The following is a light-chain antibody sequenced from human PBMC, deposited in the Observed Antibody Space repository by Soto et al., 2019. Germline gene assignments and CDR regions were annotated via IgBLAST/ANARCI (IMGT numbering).Light chain of an antibody. J-gene: IGKJ4*01. CDR2: DAS. Sequence: DIQMTQSPSTLSASVGDRVTITCRASQSISSWLAWYQQKPGKAPKLLIYDASILESGVTSRFSGSGSGTEFTLTISSLQPDDFATYYCQHYDSYSALTFGGGTKVEI. V-gene: IGKV1-5*01. CDR3: QHYDSYSALT. CDR1: QSISSW.